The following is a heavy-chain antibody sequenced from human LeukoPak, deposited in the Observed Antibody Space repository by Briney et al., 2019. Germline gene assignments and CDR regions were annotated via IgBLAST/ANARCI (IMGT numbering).Heavy chain of an antibody. CDR1: GFTFSSYS. CDR3: AKEQWLGDFGY. V-gene: IGHV3-48*01. D-gene: IGHD6-19*01. Sequence: GGSLRLSCAASGFTFSSYSMNWVRQAPGKGLEWVSYISSSSSTIYYADSVKGRFTISRDNSKNTLYLQMNSLRAEDTAVYYCAKEQWLGDFGYWGQGTLVTVSS. CDR2: ISSSSSTI. J-gene: IGHJ4*02.